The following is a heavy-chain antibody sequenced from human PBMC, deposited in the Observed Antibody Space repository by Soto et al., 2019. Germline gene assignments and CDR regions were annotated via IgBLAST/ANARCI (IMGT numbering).Heavy chain of an antibody. CDR2: FTAAGRNT. V-gene: IGHV3-23*01. J-gene: IGHJ4*02. D-gene: IGHD7-27*01. CDR3: AKETQANLGTGGFDF. CDR1: GFTFSDFA. Sequence: QPGGSLRLSCAASGFTFSDFAMSWVRKAPGKGLEWVSTFTAAGRNTFYADSVKGRFTISRDNSKSTLYLQINSLRTEDTALYYCAKETQANLGTGGFDFWGQGTLVTVSS.